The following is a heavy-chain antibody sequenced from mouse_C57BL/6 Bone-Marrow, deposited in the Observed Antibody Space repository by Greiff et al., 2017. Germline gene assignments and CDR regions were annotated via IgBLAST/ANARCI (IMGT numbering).Heavy chain of an antibody. CDR1: GYTFTSYW. CDR3: ASDYYGSSPDY. D-gene: IGHD1-1*01. Sequence: VQLQESGAELAKPGASVKLSCKASGYTFTSYWMHWVKQRPGQGLEWIGYINPSSGYTKYNQKFKDKTTLTADKSSSTAYMQLSSLTYEDSAVYYCASDYYGSSPDYWGQGTTLTVSS. V-gene: IGHV1-7*01. CDR2: INPSSGYT. J-gene: IGHJ2*01.